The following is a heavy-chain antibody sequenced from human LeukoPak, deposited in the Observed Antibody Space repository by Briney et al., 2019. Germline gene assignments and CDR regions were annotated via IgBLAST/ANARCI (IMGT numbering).Heavy chain of an antibody. J-gene: IGHJ5*02. CDR1: GGSINSNNYY. D-gene: IGHD4-17*01. Sequence: KSSETLSLTCTVSGGSINSNNYYWGWIRQPPGKGLEWIGNIYYSGSTYYNPSLKSRVTISVDTSKNQFSLKLSSVTAADTAVYYCARLGPYLNGWFDPWGQGTLVTVSS. CDR2: IYYSGST. CDR3: ARLGPYLNGWFDP. V-gene: IGHV4-39*01.